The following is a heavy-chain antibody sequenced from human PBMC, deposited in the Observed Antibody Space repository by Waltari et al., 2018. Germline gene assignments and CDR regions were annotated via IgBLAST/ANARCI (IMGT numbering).Heavy chain of an antibody. D-gene: IGHD3-3*01. V-gene: IGHV3-23*01. CDR1: GFPFSSYA. Sequence: EVQLLASGGCLVQPGGSLRLSCAASGFPFSSYAMHVVRQAPGKGLEWVSVISGSGGSTYYADSVKGRFTISRDNSKNTLFLQMNSLRADDTAVYYCAKDGTFWSGLWDYWGQGTLVTVSS. CDR3: AKDGTFWSGLWDY. CDR2: ISGSGGST. J-gene: IGHJ4*02.